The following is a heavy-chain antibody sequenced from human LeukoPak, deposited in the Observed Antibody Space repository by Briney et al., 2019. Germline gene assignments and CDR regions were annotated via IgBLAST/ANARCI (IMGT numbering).Heavy chain of an antibody. Sequence: GGSLRLSCAASGFTFSSYAMSWVRQAPGKGLERVSAISGSGGSTYYADSVKGRFTISRDNSKNTLYLQMNSLRAEDTAVYYCAKSSYGGTPRPDFDYWGQGTLVTVSS. D-gene: IGHD4-23*01. V-gene: IGHV3-23*01. CDR3: AKSSYGGTPRPDFDY. J-gene: IGHJ4*02. CDR2: ISGSGGST. CDR1: GFTFSSYA.